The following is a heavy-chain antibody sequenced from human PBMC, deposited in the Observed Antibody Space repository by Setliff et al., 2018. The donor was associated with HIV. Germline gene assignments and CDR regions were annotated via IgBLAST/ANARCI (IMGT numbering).Heavy chain of an antibody. Sequence: GASVKVSCKASGHTFANSYLHWVRQGPGQGLEWMGIMNPNDGGTQYAQNFRGRVTITRDTSASTAYMELSSLTSEDTAVYYCARGDVVVPAAIVVDWFDPWGQGTLGTAPQ. CDR2: MNPNDGGT. CDR3: ARGDVVVPAAIVVDWFDP. CDR1: GHTFANSY. D-gene: IGHD2-2*01. V-gene: IGHV1-46*01. J-gene: IGHJ5*02.